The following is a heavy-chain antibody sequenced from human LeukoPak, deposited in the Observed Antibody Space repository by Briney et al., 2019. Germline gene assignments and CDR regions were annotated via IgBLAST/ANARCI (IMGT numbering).Heavy chain of an antibody. CDR3: ARVAWGPAGRGLFDY. CDR2: IYYSGST. D-gene: IGHD3-16*01. J-gene: IGHJ4*02. V-gene: IGHV4-39*07. CDR1: GGSISSSSYY. Sequence: SETLSLTCTVSGGSISSSSYYWGWIRQPPGKGLEWIGSIYYSGSTYYNPSLKSRVTISVETSKSLFSLNLSSVTAADTALYYCARVAWGPAGRGLFDYWGQGTLVTVSS.